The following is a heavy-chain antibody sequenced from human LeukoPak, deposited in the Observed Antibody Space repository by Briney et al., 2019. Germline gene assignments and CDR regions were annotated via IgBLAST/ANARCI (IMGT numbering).Heavy chain of an antibody. CDR3: ARVLRYCSGGNCYSGGLGYMDV. D-gene: IGHD2-15*01. CDR2: INWNGGST. V-gene: IGHV3-20*04. J-gene: IGHJ6*03. Sequence: GGSLRLSCAASGFTFDDYGLSWVRQAPGKGLEWVSGINWNGGSTGYADSVKGRFTISRDNAKNSLFLQMNSLRAEDTAVYYCARVLRYCSGGNCYSGGLGYMDVWGKGTTVTISS. CDR1: GFTFDDYG.